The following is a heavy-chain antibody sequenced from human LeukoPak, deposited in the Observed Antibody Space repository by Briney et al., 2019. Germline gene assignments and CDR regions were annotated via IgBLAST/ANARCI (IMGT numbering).Heavy chain of an antibody. CDR2: ISGSGGST. J-gene: IGHJ4*02. D-gene: IGHD6-19*01. CDR1: GFTFSSYA. V-gene: IGHV3-23*01. CDR3: AKRRDQSSDGAFDY. Sequence: QTGGSLRLSCAASGFTFSSYAMSWVRQAPGKGLEWVSAISGSGGSTHYADSVKGRFTISRDNSKNTLYLQMNSLRAEDTAVYYCAKRRDQSSDGAFDYWGQGTLVTVSS.